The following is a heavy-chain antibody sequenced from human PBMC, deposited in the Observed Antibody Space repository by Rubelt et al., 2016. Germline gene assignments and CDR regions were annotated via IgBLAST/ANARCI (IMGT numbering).Heavy chain of an antibody. CDR3: AREGIRITVVGVVMPGGMDD. D-gene: IGHD3-3*01. CDR1: GGSFSGYY. J-gene: IGHJ6*02. CDR2: INHSGST. Sequence: QVQLQQWGAGLLKPSETLSLTCAVYGGSFSGYYWSWIRQPPGKGLEWIGEINHSGSTNYNPSLKSWVTICVDTSKSQFSLNLMSLTVADTAVYYWAREGIRITVVGVVMPGGMDDWGQGTMVTVSS. V-gene: IGHV4-34*01.